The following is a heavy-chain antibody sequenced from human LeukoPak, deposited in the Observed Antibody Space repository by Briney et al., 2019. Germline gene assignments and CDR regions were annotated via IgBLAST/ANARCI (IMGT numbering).Heavy chain of an antibody. D-gene: IGHD4-11*01. CDR1: GFTFSSYW. V-gene: IGHV3-23*01. Sequence: GGSLRLSCAASGFTFSSYWMHWVRQAPGKGLEWVSAISGSGGSTYYADSVKGRFTISRDNSKNTLYLQMNSLRAEDTAVYYCAKDSIYSNKVYYFDYWGQGTLVTVSS. CDR2: ISGSGGST. CDR3: AKDSIYSNKVYYFDY. J-gene: IGHJ4*02.